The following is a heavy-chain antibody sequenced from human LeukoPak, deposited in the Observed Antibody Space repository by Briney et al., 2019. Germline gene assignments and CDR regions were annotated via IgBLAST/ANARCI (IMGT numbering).Heavy chain of an antibody. J-gene: IGHJ4*02. CDR1: GYTFTGYY. Sequence: SSVKVSCKASGYTFTGYYMHWVRQAPGQELEWMGWIKPNSGGTNYAQKFQGRVTMTRDTSISAAYMELSRLRSDDTAVYYCAREQAVGDRHQKLFDYWGQGTLVTVSS. CDR3: AREQAVGDRHQKLFDY. CDR2: IKPNSGGT. V-gene: IGHV1-2*02. D-gene: IGHD3-10*01.